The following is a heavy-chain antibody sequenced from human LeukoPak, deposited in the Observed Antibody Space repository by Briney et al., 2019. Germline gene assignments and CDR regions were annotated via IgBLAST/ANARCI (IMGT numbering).Heavy chain of an antibody. CDR2: ISSGSTYI. CDR1: EFSFSSYF. J-gene: IGHJ4*02. D-gene: IGHD5-18*01. CDR3: ARGRDTAMVSSGCHDY. Sequence: PGGSLRLSCAASEFSFSSYFMNWVRQAPGKGLEWVSSISSGSTYIHYADSVKGRFTISRDNAKNSLYLQMNSLRAEDTAVYYCARGRDTAMVSSGCHDYWGQGTLVTVSS. V-gene: IGHV3-21*01.